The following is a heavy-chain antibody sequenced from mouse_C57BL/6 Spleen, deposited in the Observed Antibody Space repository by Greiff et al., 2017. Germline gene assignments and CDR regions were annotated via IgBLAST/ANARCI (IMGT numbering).Heavy chain of an antibody. CDR1: GYAFSSYW. Sequence: QVQLQQSGAELVKPGASVKISCKASGYAFSSYWMNWVKQRPGKGLEWIGQIYPGDGDTNYNGKFKGKATLTADKSSSTAYMQLSSLPSEDSAVYFCARLGLGDAMDYWGQGTSVTVSS. D-gene: IGHD3-1*01. J-gene: IGHJ4*01. CDR2: IYPGDGDT. V-gene: IGHV1-80*01. CDR3: ARLGLGDAMDY.